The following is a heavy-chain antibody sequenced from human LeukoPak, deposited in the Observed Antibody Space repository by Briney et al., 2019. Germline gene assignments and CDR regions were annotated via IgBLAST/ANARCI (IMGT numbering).Heavy chain of an antibody. V-gene: IGHV3-11*01. D-gene: IGHD6-6*01. CDR1: GFTFSDYY. CDR2: ISSSGSTI. CDR3: ARDESSSSNWFDP. J-gene: IGHJ5*02. Sequence: GRSLRLSCAASGFTFSDYYMSWIRQAPGKGLKWVSYISSSGSTIYYADSVKGRFTISRDNAKNSLYLQMNSLRAEDTAVYYCARDESSSSNWFDPWAREPWSPSPQ.